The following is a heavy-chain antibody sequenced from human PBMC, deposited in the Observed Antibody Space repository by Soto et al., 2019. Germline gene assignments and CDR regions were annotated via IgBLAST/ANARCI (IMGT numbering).Heavy chain of an antibody. CDR3: ARGRWSGYYSFDP. J-gene: IGHJ5*02. V-gene: IGHV2-26*01. D-gene: IGHD3-3*01. Sequence: SGPTLVNPTETLTLTCTVSGFSLSNARMGVSWIRQPPGKALEWLAHIFSNDEKSYNTSLKSRLTISKDTSKSQVVLTMTNMDPVDTATYYCARGRWSGYYSFDPWGQGTLVTVSS. CDR2: IFSNDEK. CDR1: GFSLSNARMG.